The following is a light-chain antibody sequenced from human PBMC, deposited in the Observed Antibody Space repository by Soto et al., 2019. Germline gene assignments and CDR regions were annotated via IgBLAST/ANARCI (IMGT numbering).Light chain of an antibody. J-gene: IGLJ1*01. Sequence: QSALTQPASVSGSPGQSITISCTGTSSDVGGYNYVSWYQQLPGKAPKLMIYEVSNRPSGVSNRLSGSKSGNTASLTISGLQAEDEADYYCSSYTGSSTPYVFGTGTKVTVL. CDR2: EVS. CDR1: SSDVGGYNY. V-gene: IGLV2-14*01. CDR3: SSYTGSSTPYV.